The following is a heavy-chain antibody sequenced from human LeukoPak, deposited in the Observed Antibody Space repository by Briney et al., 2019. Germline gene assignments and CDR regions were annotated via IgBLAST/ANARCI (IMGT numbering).Heavy chain of an antibody. CDR2: ISYDGSNK. CDR1: GFTFSSYA. Sequence: GGSLRLSCAASGFTFSSYAMHWVRQAPGKGLEWVAVISYDGSNKYYADSVKGRFTTSRDNSKNMLYLQMNSLSAEDTAVYYCARGPGYSSGWYVLSVDYWGQGTLVTVSS. V-gene: IGHV3-30-3*01. CDR3: ARGPGYSSGWYVLSVDY. J-gene: IGHJ4*02. D-gene: IGHD6-19*01.